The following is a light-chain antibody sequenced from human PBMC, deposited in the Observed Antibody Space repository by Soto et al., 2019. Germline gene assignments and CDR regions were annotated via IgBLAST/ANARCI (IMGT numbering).Light chain of an antibody. J-gene: IGLJ1*01. CDR3: QSYDSGVTGSV. CDR2: SNT. Sequence: QSVLTQPPSVSGAPGQTGTISCTGSGSNIGAGFNLHWYQQVAGTAPKLVLYSNTARPSGVPDRFSGSRSGSSGSLAITGLQPEDEADYYCQSYDSGVTGSVFGTGTKVTAL. CDR1: GSNIGAGFN. V-gene: IGLV1-40*01.